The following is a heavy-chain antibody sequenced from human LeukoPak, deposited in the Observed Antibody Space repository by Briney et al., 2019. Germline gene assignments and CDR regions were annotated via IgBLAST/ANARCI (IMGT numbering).Heavy chain of an antibody. Sequence: GGSLRLSCAGSGFTFADYGMYWIRQAPGKGLEGVAVISYEGRITNYADSVEGRFTISRDNPQSLVHLQLNSLRAEDTAVYYCAKDQDGSGIYDYWGQGTRVTVSS. CDR2: ISYEGRIT. CDR3: AKDQDGSGIYDY. CDR1: GFTFADYG. V-gene: IGHV3-30*18. D-gene: IGHD3-10*01. J-gene: IGHJ4*02.